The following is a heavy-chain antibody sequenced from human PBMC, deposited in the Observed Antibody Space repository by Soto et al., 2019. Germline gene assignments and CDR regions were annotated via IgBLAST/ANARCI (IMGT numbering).Heavy chain of an antibody. Sequence: EVQLVESGGGLVQPGRSLRLSCAASGFTFDDYAMHWVRQAPGKGLEWVSGVSSTSGTMGYADSVRGRFTISRDNAKNSLYLQMNSLRSEDTALYYCAKDFQTHCYQIAVWGKGTTVTVSS. J-gene: IGHJ6*03. V-gene: IGHV3-9*01. CDR3: AKDFQTHCYQIAV. CDR2: VSSTSGTM. CDR1: GFTFDDYA.